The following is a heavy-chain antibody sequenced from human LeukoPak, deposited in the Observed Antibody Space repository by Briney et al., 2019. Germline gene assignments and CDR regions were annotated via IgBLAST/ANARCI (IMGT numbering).Heavy chain of an antibody. J-gene: IGHJ4*02. D-gene: IGHD6-19*01. CDR1: GFIFDDYA. CDR2: ISWNSGKV. Sequence: GGSLRLSCAASGFIFDDYAMHWVWLAPGKGLEWVSGISWNSGKVDYADSVKGRFTISRDNAKNTLYLQMNTLRPEDTAFYYCAKDGGTGITVAGTFDFWGQGTLVTVSS. V-gene: IGHV3-9*01. CDR3: AKDGGTGITVAGTFDF.